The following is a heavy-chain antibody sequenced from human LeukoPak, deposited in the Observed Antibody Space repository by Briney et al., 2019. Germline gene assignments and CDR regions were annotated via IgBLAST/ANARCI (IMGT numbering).Heavy chain of an antibody. CDR1: GYTFTVYY. CDR2: INPNSGGT. J-gene: IGHJ4*02. CDR3: ARGGDHSSHWSENPQDY. V-gene: IGHV1-2*02. Sequence: ASVKASCKASGYTFTVYYMHWVRQAPGQGLEWMGWINPNSGGTNYAQKFQGRVTMTRDTSISTAYMELSRLRSDDTAVYYCARGGDHSSHWSENPQDYWGEGRLVTVSS. D-gene: IGHD6-13*01.